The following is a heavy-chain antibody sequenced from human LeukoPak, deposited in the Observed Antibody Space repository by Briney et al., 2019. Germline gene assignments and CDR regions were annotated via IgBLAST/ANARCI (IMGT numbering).Heavy chain of an antibody. CDR2: IYYSGST. Sequence: PSETLSLTCTVSGGPLTSSSFYWGWIRQPPGKGLEWIGYIYYSGSTYYNPSLKSRVTISVDTSKNQFSLKLSSVTAADTAVYYCARVGYSNYVYFDYWGQGTLVTVSS. D-gene: IGHD4-11*01. V-gene: IGHV4-39*07. J-gene: IGHJ4*02. CDR1: GGPLTSSSFY. CDR3: ARVGYSNYVYFDY.